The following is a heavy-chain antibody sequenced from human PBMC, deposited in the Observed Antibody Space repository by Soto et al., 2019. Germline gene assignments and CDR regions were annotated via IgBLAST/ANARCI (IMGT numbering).Heavy chain of an antibody. J-gene: IGHJ4*02. V-gene: IGHV4-39*01. CDR2: ISYSGST. CDR1: GGSISSSSYY. CDR3: ARHLAYSGYFDD. D-gene: IGHD2-21*01. Sequence: QLQLQESGPGLVKPSETLSLTCTVSGGSISSSSYYWGWIRQPQGKGLECIGSISYSGSTYYNPSLRSRVAISVDTYQNQLSLKLSSVTAADTDIYSCARHLAYSGYFDDWGQGTLVTVSS.